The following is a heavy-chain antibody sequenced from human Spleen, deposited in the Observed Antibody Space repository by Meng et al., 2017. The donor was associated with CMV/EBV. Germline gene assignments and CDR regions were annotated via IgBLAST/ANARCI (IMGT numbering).Heavy chain of an antibody. CDR1: GYTFTSHG. D-gene: IGHD6-25*01. V-gene: IGHV1-18*01. J-gene: IGHJ4*02. Sequence: SCKASGYTFTSHGVNWVRKAPEQGVERMEWISAYNDQNNYARKFKGRITVTEDTSTSKAYRELRSLRTDDTAVYYCAGGSGWPFFDYWGQGTLVTVSS. CDR2: ISAYNDQN. CDR3: AGGSGWPFFDY.